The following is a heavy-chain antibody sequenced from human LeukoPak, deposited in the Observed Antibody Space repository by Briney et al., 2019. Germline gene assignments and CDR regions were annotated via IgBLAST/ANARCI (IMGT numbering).Heavy chain of an antibody. Sequence: ASVKVSCKASGYTFTSYYIHWVRQAPGQGLEWLGVINPSGGGTSYAQKFQGRVTMTRDTSTSTVYMDLRSLRSEDTAVYFCARDMLAVPSNWFDPWGQGTLVTVSS. D-gene: IGHD2-8*01. J-gene: IGHJ5*02. CDR3: ARDMLAVPSNWFDP. CDR1: GYTFTSYY. CDR2: INPSGGGT. V-gene: IGHV1-46*01.